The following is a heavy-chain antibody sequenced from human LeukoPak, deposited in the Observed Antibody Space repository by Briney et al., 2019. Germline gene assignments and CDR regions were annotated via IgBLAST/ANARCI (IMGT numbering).Heavy chain of an antibody. J-gene: IGHJ4*01. CDR1: GYSISSGSY. CDR3: AREQCSGGSCYMFDY. D-gene: IGHD2-15*01. V-gene: IGHV4-38-2*02. Sequence: SETLSLTCTVSGYSISSGSYWGWIRQPPGEGLEWIGTIYHSGSTYYNPSLKSRVTMSVGTSKNQFSLNLSTVTAADTAVYYCAREQCSGGSCYMFDYWGHGTLVTVSS. CDR2: IYHSGST.